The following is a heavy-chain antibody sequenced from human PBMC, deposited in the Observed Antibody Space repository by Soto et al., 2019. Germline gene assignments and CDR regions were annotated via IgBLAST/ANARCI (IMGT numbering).Heavy chain of an antibody. J-gene: IGHJ4*02. Sequence: PGGSLRLSCAASGFTFSSYWMSWVRQAPGKGLEWVANIKQDGSEKYYVDSVKGRFTISRDNAKNSVYLQMNSLRAEDMAIYFCARDRSYAIDQWGQGTLVTVSS. CDR1: GFTFSSYW. CDR3: ARDRSYAIDQ. V-gene: IGHV3-7*01. D-gene: IGHD1-26*01. CDR2: IKQDGSEK.